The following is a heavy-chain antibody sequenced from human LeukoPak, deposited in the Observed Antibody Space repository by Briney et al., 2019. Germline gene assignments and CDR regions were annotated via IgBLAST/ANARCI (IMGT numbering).Heavy chain of an antibody. V-gene: IGHV3-21*01. CDR1: GFTFSTYS. Sequence: GGSLRLSCAASGFTFSTYSMNWVRQAPGKGLEWVSSISSSSSYTYYADSVKGRFTISRDNAKNSLDLQMNSLRAEDTAVYYCARAVGSSSSWGQGTLVTVSS. CDR3: ARAVGSSSS. CDR2: ISSSSSYT. J-gene: IGHJ5*02. D-gene: IGHD6-6*01.